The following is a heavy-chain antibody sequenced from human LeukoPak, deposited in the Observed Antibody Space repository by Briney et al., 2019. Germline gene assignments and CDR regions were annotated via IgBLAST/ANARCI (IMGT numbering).Heavy chain of an antibody. CDR1: GGTFSSYA. D-gene: IGHD5-18*01. CDR3: ARGRGYSYGFFDY. J-gene: IGHJ4*02. Sequence: GASVKVSCKASGGTFSSYAISWVRQAPGQGVEWMGGIIPIFGTANYAQKLQARVTITADQSTSTAYMELSSLRSEDTAVYYCARGRGYSYGFFDYWGQGTLVTVSS. CDR2: IIPIFGTA. V-gene: IGHV1-69*01.